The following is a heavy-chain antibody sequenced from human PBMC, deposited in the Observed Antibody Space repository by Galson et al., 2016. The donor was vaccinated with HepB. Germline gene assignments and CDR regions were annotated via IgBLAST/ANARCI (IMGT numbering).Heavy chain of an antibody. D-gene: IGHD1/OR15-1a*01. CDR1: GFTFNTYD. Sequence: SLRLSCATSGFTFNTYDMHWVRQAPGKGLEWVAVISYDGSIKYYADSVKGRFAISRDNSKNTVYLQMNSLRAEDTAVYYCARREHYYYYMDVWGKGTTVTVSS. CDR3: ARREHYYYYMDV. CDR2: ISYDGSIK. J-gene: IGHJ6*03. V-gene: IGHV3-33*05.